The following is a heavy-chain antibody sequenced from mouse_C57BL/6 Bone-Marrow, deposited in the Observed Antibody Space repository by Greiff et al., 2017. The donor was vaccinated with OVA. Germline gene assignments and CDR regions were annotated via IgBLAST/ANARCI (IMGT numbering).Heavy chain of an antibody. V-gene: IGHV1-54*01. J-gene: IGHJ2*01. CDR1: GYAFTNYL. CDR2: INHGSGGT. D-gene: IGHD4-1*01. CDR3: ARGLGRYY. Sequence: VQLHQSGAELVRPGTSVKVSCKASGYAFTNYLIEWVKQRPGQGLEWIGVINHGSGGTNYNEKFKGKANLTADKSSSTAYMQLSSLTSEDSACYFCARGLGRYYGGQGTTRTVSS.